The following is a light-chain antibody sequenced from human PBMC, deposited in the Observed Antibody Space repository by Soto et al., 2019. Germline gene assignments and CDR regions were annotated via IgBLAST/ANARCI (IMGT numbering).Light chain of an antibody. CDR1: ESISRH. J-gene: IGKJ5*01. CDR2: AAS. CDR3: QQTYSTLSIT. Sequence: DIQMTQSPSSLSASVGDRVTITCRASESISRHLNWYQQKPGKAPKILIYAASSLQNGVPSRFRGSGSGTAFTLTITYLQPEDFATYYCQQTYSTLSITFGHGTRLDI. V-gene: IGKV1-39*01.